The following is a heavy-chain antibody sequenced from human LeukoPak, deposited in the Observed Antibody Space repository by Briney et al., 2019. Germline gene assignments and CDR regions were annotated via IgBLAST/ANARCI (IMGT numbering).Heavy chain of an antibody. CDR3: ARDHTIAAADY. CDR1: GFTFSSYW. CDR2: IKQDGSEK. J-gene: IGHJ4*02. Sequence: PGGSLRLSCAASGFTFSSYWMSWVRQAPGKGLEWVANIKQDGSEKYYVDSVKGRFTISRDNAKNSPYLQMNSLRAEDTAVYYCARDHTIAAADYWGQGTLVTVSS. D-gene: IGHD6-13*01. V-gene: IGHV3-7*03.